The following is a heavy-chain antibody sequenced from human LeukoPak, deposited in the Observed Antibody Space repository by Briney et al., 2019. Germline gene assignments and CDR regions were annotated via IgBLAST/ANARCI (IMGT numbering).Heavy chain of an antibody. CDR3: ARDPPSFQY. Sequence: PGQSLRLSCAASGFTFSNYNMNWVRQAPGKGLEWVSTISSSRSSYIYYADSVKGRFTISRDNAKNSLYLQMNSLRAEDTAVYYCARDPPSFQYWGQGTLVTVSA. CDR2: ISSSRSSYI. J-gene: IGHJ1*01. V-gene: IGHV3-21*01. CDR1: GFTFSNYN.